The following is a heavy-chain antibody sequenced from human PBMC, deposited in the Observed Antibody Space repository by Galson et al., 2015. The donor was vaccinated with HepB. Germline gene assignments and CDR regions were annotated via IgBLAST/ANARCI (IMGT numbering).Heavy chain of an antibody. CDR1: TFIFSTYS. CDR2: ISSSSTTI. V-gene: IGHV3-48*04. CDR3: TKVEVATFIDY. J-gene: IGHJ4*02. D-gene: IGHD5-24*01. Sequence: SLRLSCAASTFIFSTYSMNWVRQAPGKGLEWVSYISSSSTTIYYADSVKGRFTISRDNAKNSLFLQMNSLRAEDTAVYYCTKVEVATFIDYWGQGTQVIVSS.